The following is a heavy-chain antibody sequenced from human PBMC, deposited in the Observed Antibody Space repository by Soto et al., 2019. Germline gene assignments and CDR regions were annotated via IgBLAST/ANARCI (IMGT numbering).Heavy chain of an antibody. CDR1: GGSISSYY. CDR2: IYYSGST. J-gene: IGHJ3*02. V-gene: IGHV4-59*08. CDR3: GGWGRVDWLFSAFDI. D-gene: IGHD3-9*01. Sequence: PSETLSLTCTVSGGSISSYYWSWIRQPPGKGLEWIGFIYYSGSTNYNPSLKSRVTISVDTSKNQFSLKLSSVTAADTAVYYCGGWGRVDWLFSAFDIWGQGTMVTVSS.